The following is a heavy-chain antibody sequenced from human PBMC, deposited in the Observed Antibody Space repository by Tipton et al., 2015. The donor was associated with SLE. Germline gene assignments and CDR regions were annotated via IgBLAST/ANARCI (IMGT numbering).Heavy chain of an antibody. Sequence: SLRLSCAGTAFSVSGYHMAWVRQAPGRGLEWVSVSYIGGGGGSTNYADSVKGRFTISRDNYKNTLYLEMNSLRGEDTAVYYCVPRQVDFDHWGQGSLVTVSS. CDR2: SYIGGGGGST. D-gene: IGHD2-15*01. CDR1: AFSVSGYH. CDR3: VPRQVDFDH. J-gene: IGHJ4*02. V-gene: IGHV3-53*01.